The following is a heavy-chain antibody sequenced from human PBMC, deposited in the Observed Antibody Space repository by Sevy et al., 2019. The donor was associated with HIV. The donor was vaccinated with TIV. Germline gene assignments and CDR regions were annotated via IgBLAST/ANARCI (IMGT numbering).Heavy chain of an antibody. Sequence: GGSLRLSCAVSGFTFSNAAMTWVRQAPGKGLEWVSGITISGDRKYYADSVRGRFTISRDNSKNTVYLQMNSLIDEDTAVYYCAKEILANDYWGQGTLVTVSS. V-gene: IGHV3-23*01. CDR2: ITISGDRK. CDR1: GFTFSNAA. CDR3: AKEILANDY. J-gene: IGHJ4*02.